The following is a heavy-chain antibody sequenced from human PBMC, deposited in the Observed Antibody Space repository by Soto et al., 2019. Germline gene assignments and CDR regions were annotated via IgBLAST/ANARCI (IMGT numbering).Heavy chain of an antibody. CDR3: ARHIDGDYYFDY. J-gene: IGHJ4*02. V-gene: IGHV4-59*08. CDR2: IYYSGST. CDR1: GGSISSYY. Sequence: SETLSLTCTVSGGSISSYYWSWIRQPPGKGLEWIGYIYYSGSTNYNPSLKSRVTISVDTSKNQFSLKLSSVTAADTAVYYCARHIDGDYYFDYWGQGTLVTVSS. D-gene: IGHD4-17*01.